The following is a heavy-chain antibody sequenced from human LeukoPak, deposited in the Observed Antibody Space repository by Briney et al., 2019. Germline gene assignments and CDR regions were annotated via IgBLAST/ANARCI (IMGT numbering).Heavy chain of an antibody. Sequence: PSETLSLTCAVYGGSFSGYYWSWIRQPPGKGLEWIGEINHSGSTNYNPSLKSRVTISVDTSKNQFSLKLSSVTAADTAVYYCARDCSGGSCYPTLPFDYWGQGTLVTVSS. J-gene: IGHJ4*02. D-gene: IGHD2-15*01. CDR3: ARDCSGGSCYPTLPFDY. CDR2: INHSGST. V-gene: IGHV4-34*01. CDR1: GGSFSGYY.